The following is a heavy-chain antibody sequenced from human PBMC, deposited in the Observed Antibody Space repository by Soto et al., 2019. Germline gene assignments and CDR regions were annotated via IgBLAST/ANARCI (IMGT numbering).Heavy chain of an antibody. V-gene: IGHV4-38-2*01. CDR3: AVEIAAAGTDY. CDR2: IYHSGST. Sequence: SETLSLTCAVSGYSISSGYYWGWIRQPPGKGLEWIGSIYHSGSTYYNPSLKSRVTISVDTSKNQFSLKLSSVTAADTAVYYCAVEIAAAGTDYWGQGTLVTVSS. J-gene: IGHJ4*02. CDR1: GYSISSGYY. D-gene: IGHD6-13*01.